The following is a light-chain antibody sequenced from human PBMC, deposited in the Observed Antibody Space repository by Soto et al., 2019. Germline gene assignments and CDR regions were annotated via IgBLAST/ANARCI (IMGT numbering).Light chain of an antibody. J-gene: IGKJ4*01. V-gene: IGKV3-11*01. CDR3: QQCSSWPPLT. CDR1: QSVSSS. CDR2: DAV. Sequence: EIVLTQSPGTLSLSPGERATLSCRASQSVSSSLAWYQLKPGQAPRLLIFDAVNRAPGVPGRFSGRGSGTDFSLTISSLEPEDFALYYCQQCSSWPPLTFGGGTKVEIK.